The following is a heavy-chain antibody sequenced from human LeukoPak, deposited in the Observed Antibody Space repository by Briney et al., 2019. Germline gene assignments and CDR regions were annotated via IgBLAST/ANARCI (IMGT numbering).Heavy chain of an antibody. Sequence: GGSLRLSCAASGFTVSSNYMSWVRQAPGKGLEWVSVIYSGGSTYYADSVKDRFTISRDNSKNTLYLQMNSLRAEDTAVYYCARGLRYSSGWYYFDYWGQGTLVTLSS. CDR3: ARGLRYSSGWYYFDY. CDR2: IYSGGST. CDR1: GFTVSSNY. D-gene: IGHD6-19*01. V-gene: IGHV3-53*01. J-gene: IGHJ4*02.